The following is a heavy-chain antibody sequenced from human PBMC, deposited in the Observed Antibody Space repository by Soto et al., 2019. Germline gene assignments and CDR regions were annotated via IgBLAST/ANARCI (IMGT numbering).Heavy chain of an antibody. D-gene: IGHD1-26*01. CDR1: GYTFTNFG. CDR2: VTPYNGNA. J-gene: IGHJ4*02. CDR3: ARAQMYSGAYHDF. Sequence: QVQLVQSGAEVENPGASVKVSCKASGYTFTNFGINWVRQAPGQGREWMGWVTPYNGNANYAQKHQGRLTITTDTSTNTAYIELRSLRSDDTAVYYCARAQMYSGAYHDFWGQGTLVTVSS. V-gene: IGHV1-18*04.